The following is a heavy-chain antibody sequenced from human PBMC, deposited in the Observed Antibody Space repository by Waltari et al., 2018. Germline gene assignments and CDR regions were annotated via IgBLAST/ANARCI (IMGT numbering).Heavy chain of an antibody. CDR1: GGSISSSSYY. V-gene: IGHV4-39*07. D-gene: IGHD6-6*01. CDR2: IYYSGST. Sequence: QLQLQESGPGLVKPSETLSLTCTVSGGSISSSSYYWGWIRQPPGKGLEWIGSIYYSGSTDYNPSLKSRVTISVDTSKNQFSLTLSSVTAADTAVYYCAREARPYYFDYWGQGTLVTVSS. J-gene: IGHJ4*02. CDR3: AREARPYYFDY.